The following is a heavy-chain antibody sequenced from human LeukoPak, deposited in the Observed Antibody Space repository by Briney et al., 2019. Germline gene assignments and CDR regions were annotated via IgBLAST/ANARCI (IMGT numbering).Heavy chain of an antibody. CDR3: ARSTPSLDS. V-gene: IGHV3-7*01. J-gene: IGHJ4*02. D-gene: IGHD5/OR15-5a*01. CDR1: GFTFSNYW. CDR2: IKQDESEK. Sequence: GGSPRLSCAASGFTFSNYWMTWVRQAPGKGLGWVANIKQDESEKYYLDSVKGRFTISRDNAKKSLFLQMNSLRAEDTAVYYCARSTPSLDSWGQGTLVTVSS.